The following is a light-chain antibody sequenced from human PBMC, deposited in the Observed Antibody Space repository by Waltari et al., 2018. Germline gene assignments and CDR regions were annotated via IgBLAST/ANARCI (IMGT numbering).Light chain of an antibody. CDR1: SGSLSSTSY. CDR2: QAN. CDR3: LLYMGSGIWV. Sequence: QTVVTQEPSLSVSPGGTVTLTCALSSGSLSSTSYASWYQQSPGRTPRRLVYQANIRSSGVPDRFSGSVLGNKAVLIITGAQAEDESNYYCLLYMGSGIWVFGGGTKLTVL. J-gene: IGLJ3*02. V-gene: IGLV8-61*01.